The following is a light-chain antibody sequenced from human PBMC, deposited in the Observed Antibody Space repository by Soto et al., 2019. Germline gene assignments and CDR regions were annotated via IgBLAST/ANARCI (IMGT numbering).Light chain of an antibody. Sequence: QSALTQPASVSGSPGQSITISCTGSSSDVGGYDYVSWYQHQPGKAPKLMIYEVASRPSGVSNRFSGSKSGNTASLTIAGLRAEDEGDYYCSSHSSSNTLVVFGGGTQLTVL. CDR1: SSDVGGYDY. V-gene: IGLV2-14*01. J-gene: IGLJ3*02. CDR2: EVA. CDR3: SSHSSSNTLVV.